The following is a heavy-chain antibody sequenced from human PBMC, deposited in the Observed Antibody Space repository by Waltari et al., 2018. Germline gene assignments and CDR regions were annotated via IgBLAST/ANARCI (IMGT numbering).Heavy chain of an antibody. D-gene: IGHD3-3*01. CDR3: ARGPSYDFWSGYYDYFDY. Sequence: QVQLQESGPGLVKPSETLSLTCTVSGGSISSHYWSWIRQPPGKGLEWIGYIYYSGSTNYNPSLKSRVTISVDTSKNQFSLKLSSVTAADTAVYYCARGPSYDFWSGYYDYFDYWDQGTLVTVSS. V-gene: IGHV4-59*11. CDR2: IYYSGST. J-gene: IGHJ4*02. CDR1: GGSISSHY.